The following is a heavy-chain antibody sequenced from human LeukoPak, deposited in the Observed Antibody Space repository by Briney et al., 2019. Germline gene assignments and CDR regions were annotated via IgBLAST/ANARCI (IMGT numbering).Heavy chain of an antibody. CDR3: ARETYSGSGSYYGVVDY. V-gene: IGHV1-18*01. J-gene: IGHJ4*02. Sequence: ASVKVSCKASGYTFTSYGISWVRQAPGQGLEWMGWISAYNGNTNYAQKLQGRVTMTTDTSTSTACMELRSLRSEDTAVYYCARETYSGSGSYYGVVDYWGQGTLVTVSS. CDR2: ISAYNGNT. CDR1: GYTFTSYG. D-gene: IGHD1-26*01.